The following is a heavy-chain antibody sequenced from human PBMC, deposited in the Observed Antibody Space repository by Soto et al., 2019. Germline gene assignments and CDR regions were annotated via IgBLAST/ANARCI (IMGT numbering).Heavy chain of an antibody. J-gene: IGHJ6*03. CDR3: ASGIIVATTYYYYYIDV. CDR2: IIPILGIA. CDR1: GGTFSSYT. V-gene: IGHV1-69*02. Sequence: SVKVSCKASGGTFSSYTISWVRQAPGQGLEWMGRIIPILGIANYAQKFQGRVTITADKSTSTAYMELSSLRSEDTAVYYCASGIIVATTYYYYYIDVCGQGTSVPVSS. D-gene: IGHD5-12*01.